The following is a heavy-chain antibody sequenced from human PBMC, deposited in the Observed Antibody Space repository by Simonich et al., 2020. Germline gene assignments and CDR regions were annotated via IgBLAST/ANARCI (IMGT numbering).Heavy chain of an antibody. V-gene: IGHV3-74*01. CDR1: GFTFSRYW. CDR3: ARGGWSSSWYY. J-gene: IGHJ4*02. CDR2: MNMDGRCT. Sequence: EVQLVESGGGLVQPGGSLRLSCAASGFTFSRYWMHWVRQDPGKGLVWGYSMNMDGRCTSYADSVKGRFTSSRDNAKNTLDLQMNSLRAEDTAVYYCARGGWSSSWYYWGQGTLVTVSS. D-gene: IGHD6-13*01.